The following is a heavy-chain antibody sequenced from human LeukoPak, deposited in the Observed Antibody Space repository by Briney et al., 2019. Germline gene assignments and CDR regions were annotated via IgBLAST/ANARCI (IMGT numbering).Heavy chain of an antibody. CDR3: ARRWGYSSSPHFDY. D-gene: IGHD6-6*01. CDR2: IYYSGST. J-gene: IGHJ4*02. Sequence: SETLSLTCTVSGGSINSYYWNWIRQPPGKGLEWIGYIYYSGSTTYNPSLKNRVTISVDTSKNQFSLKLSSVTAADTAVYYCARRWGYSSSPHFDYWGQGTLVTVSS. CDR1: GGSINSYY. V-gene: IGHV4-59*08.